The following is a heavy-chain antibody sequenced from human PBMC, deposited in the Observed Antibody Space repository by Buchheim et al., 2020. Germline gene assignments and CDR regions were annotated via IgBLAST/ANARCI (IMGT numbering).Heavy chain of an antibody. CDR2: IIDSGVAT. V-gene: IGHV3-23*01. Sequence: EVQLLESRGGLEQPGGSLRLSCAASGFTFSSCTMSWVRQAPGRGLEWVSSIIDSGVATHYADSVKGRFTISRDNSKNTLYLQMNSLRVEDTAIYYCAEVTGATLDYWGQGTL. CDR3: AEVTGATLDY. J-gene: IGHJ4*02. D-gene: IGHD1-26*01. CDR1: GFTFSSCT.